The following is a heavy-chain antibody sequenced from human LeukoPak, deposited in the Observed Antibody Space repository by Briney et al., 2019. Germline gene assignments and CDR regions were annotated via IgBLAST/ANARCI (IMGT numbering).Heavy chain of an antibody. Sequence: GGSLRLSCAASGFTFSSYAMHWVRQAPGKGLEWVAVISYDGSNKYYADSMKGRFTISRDNSKNTLYLQMNSLRAEDTAVYYCASATIFGVVIYYWGQGTLVTVSS. J-gene: IGHJ4*02. CDR1: GFTFSSYA. D-gene: IGHD3-3*01. V-gene: IGHV3-30*04. CDR2: ISYDGSNK. CDR3: ASATIFGVVIYY.